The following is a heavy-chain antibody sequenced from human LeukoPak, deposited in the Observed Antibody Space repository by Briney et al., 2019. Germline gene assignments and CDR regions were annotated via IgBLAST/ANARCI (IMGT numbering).Heavy chain of an antibody. CDR1: GDSVSSNSAA. Sequence: PSQTLSLTCAISGDSVSSNSAALNWIRQSPSRGLEWLGRTYYRSKWYNDYAVSVKSRITINPDTSKNQFSLQLNSVTPEDTAVYYCASSGYSSGWPFDYWGQGTLVTVSS. V-gene: IGHV6-1*01. CDR3: ASSGYSSGWPFDY. CDR2: TYYRSKWYN. J-gene: IGHJ4*02. D-gene: IGHD6-19*01.